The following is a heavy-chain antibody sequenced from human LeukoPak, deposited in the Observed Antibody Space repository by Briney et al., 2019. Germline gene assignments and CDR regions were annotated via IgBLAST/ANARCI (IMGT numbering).Heavy chain of an antibody. CDR3: AFADFWSGYYYESRDY. Sequence: SVKVSCKASGGTFSSNTISWVRQAPGQGLEWMGRIIPIFGTANYAQKFQGRVTITTDESTSTAYMELSSLRSEDTAVYYCAFADFWSGYYYESRDYWGQGTLVTVSS. CDR1: GGTFSSNT. D-gene: IGHD3-3*01. J-gene: IGHJ4*02. V-gene: IGHV1-69*05. CDR2: IIPIFGTA.